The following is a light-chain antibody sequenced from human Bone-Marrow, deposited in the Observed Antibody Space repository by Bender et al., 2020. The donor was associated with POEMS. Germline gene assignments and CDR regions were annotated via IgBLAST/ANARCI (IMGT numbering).Light chain of an antibody. CDR1: SIVRNP. V-gene: IGLV1-44*01. CDR3: ATWVDRLNALL. J-gene: IGLJ3*02. CDR2: ADD. Sequence: SVLPPPPSASGTPGQRVTIYCSGDSIVRNPINWYQQLPGTAPRLVIYADDRRPSGGPNRCSSSNSGSSASLAISGRQSETAADYYCATWVDRLNALLFGGGTKLTVL.